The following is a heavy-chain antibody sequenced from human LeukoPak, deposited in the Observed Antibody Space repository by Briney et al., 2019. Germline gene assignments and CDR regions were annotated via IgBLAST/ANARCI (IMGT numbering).Heavy chain of an antibody. CDR2: IWYDGSNK. CDR3: ARDHYDILTGYYGAFDI. J-gene: IGHJ3*02. Sequence: GRSLRLSCAASGFTFSSYGMHWVRQAPGKGLEWVAVIWYDGSNKYYADSVKSRFTISRDNSKNTLYLQMNSLRAEDTAVYYCARDHYDILTGYYGAFDIWGQGTMVTVSS. V-gene: IGHV3-33*01. D-gene: IGHD3-9*01. CDR1: GFTFSSYG.